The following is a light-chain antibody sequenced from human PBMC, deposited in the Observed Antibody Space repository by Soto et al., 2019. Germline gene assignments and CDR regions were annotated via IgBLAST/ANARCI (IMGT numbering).Light chain of an antibody. CDR1: YSDIGAYNY. J-gene: IGLJ7*01. CDR3: KSYAGSNTYV. Sequence: QSALTQPPSASGSPGQSVTIPCTGTYSDIGAYNYVSWYQQRPGEAPKLIIYEVVQRPSGVPDRFSGSKSGNTASLTVSGLQAADEADYFCKSYAGSNTYVFGSGTQLTVL. CDR2: EVV. V-gene: IGLV2-8*01.